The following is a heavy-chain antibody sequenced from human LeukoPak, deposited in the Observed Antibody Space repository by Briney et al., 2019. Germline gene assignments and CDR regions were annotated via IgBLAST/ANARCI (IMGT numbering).Heavy chain of an antibody. CDR2: FYTSGST. D-gene: IGHD1-1*01. CDR1: GGSISSGSYY. V-gene: IGHV4-61*02. CDR3: ARATETGMFDY. Sequence: SETLSLTCTVSGGSISSGSYYWSWIRQPAGKGLEWIGRFYTSGSTNYNPSLKSRLTISVDTSKNQFSLKLSSVTAADTAVYYCARATETGMFDYWGQGTLVTVSS. J-gene: IGHJ4*02.